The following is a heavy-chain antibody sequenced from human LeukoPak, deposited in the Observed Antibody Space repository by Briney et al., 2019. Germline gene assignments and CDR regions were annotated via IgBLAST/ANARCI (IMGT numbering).Heavy chain of an antibody. CDR2: MNPNSGGT. J-gene: IGHJ4*02. CDR3: ARAIVATFATDY. Sequence: ASVKVSCKASGYWFTGYYMHWVRQAPGQGLEWMGWMNPNSGGTNYAQKFQGRVTMTRDTSISTAYMELSRLRSDDTAVYYCARAIVATFATDYWGQGTLVTVSS. V-gene: IGHV1-2*02. CDR1: GYWFTGYY. D-gene: IGHD5-12*01.